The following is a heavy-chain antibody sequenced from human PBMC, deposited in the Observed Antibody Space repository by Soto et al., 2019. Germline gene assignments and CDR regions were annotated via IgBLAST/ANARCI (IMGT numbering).Heavy chain of an antibody. CDR2: ISDSGSPL. D-gene: IGHD3-10*01. J-gene: IGHJ6*02. V-gene: IGHV3-11*01. CDR1: GFDFSDYY. CDR3: ARDIRGYGMDV. Sequence: GGSLGLSCAASGFDFSDYYMSWSRLAPGKGLGWISYISDSGSPLYYADSVKGRFSISRDNARKSVYLQMNNLRADDTALYFCARDIRGYGMDVWGQGTTVTVSS.